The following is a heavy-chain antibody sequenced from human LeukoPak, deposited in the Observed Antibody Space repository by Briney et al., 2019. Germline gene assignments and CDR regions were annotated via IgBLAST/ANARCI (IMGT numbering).Heavy chain of an antibody. Sequence: ASVKVSCKASGYTFTSYDINWVQQATGQGLEWMGWMNPNSGNTGYAQKFQGRVTMTRNTSISTAYMELSSLRSEDTAVYYCARGLEGYDSSGYYLMDSDYWGQGTLVTVSS. CDR3: ARGLEGYDSSGYYLMDSDY. D-gene: IGHD3-22*01. CDR2: MNPNSGNT. V-gene: IGHV1-8*01. J-gene: IGHJ4*02. CDR1: GYTFTSYD.